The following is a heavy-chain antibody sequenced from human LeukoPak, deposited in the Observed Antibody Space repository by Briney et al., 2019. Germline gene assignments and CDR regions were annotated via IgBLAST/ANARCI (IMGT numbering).Heavy chain of an antibody. D-gene: IGHD5-18*01. Sequence: PGGSLRLSCAASGFTFSSYGMHWVRQAPGKGLEWVAVISYDGSNKYYADSVKGRFTISRDNSKNTLYLQMNSLGAEDMAVYYCAKGRYSYEYYFDYWGQGTLVTVSS. CDR2: ISYDGSNK. J-gene: IGHJ4*02. CDR1: GFTFSSYG. CDR3: AKGRYSYEYYFDY. V-gene: IGHV3-30*18.